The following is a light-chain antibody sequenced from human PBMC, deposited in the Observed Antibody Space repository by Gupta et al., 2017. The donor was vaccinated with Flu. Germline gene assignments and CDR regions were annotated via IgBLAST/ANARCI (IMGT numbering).Light chain of an antibody. CDR3: QVWDTNNDHWV. Sequence: SYVLTQLPSVPVAPGQTARIICGGNNIGRETVHWYQQKPGQAPVMVVCDDRDRPSGIPDRFSGSNSGNTATLTISRVEAGDEADYYCQVWDTNNDHWVFGGGTMLTVL. CDR1: NIGRET. V-gene: IGLV3-21*02. CDR2: DDR. J-gene: IGLJ3*02.